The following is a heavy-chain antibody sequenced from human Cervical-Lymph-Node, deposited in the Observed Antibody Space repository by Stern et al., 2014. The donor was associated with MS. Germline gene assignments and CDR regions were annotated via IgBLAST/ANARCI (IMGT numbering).Heavy chain of an antibody. Sequence: VHLVESGGGVVQPGRSLRLSCAASGFTFSSYGMHWVRQAPGKGLEWVTLISYDGSNEYYAYSVKGRFTISRDNSKNTVYLQMNSLRPEDTAVYYCARPRRPYFFRGNHHYYGMDVWGQGTRVSVSS. CDR2: ISYDGSNE. CDR3: ARPRRPYFFRGNHHYYGMDV. D-gene: IGHD2/OR15-2a*01. CDR1: GFTFSSYG. J-gene: IGHJ6*02. V-gene: IGHV3-30*03.